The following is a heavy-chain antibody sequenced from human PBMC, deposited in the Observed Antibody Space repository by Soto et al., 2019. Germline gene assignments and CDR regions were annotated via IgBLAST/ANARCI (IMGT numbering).Heavy chain of an antibody. D-gene: IGHD3-10*01. J-gene: IGHJ6*02. Sequence: QVQLVESGGGVVQPGRSLRLSCADSGFTFSSYAMHWVRQAPGKGLEWVAVISYDGSNKYYADSVKGRFTISRDNSKNTLYLQMNSLRAEDTAVYYCARSSDPLLWFRMDVWCQGTTVTGSS. CDR3: ARSSDPLLWFRMDV. V-gene: IGHV3-30-3*01. CDR1: GFTFSSYA. CDR2: ISYDGSNK.